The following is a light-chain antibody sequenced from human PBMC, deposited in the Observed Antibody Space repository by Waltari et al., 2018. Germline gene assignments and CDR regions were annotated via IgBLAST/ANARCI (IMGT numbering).Light chain of an antibody. J-gene: IGKJ1*01. V-gene: IGKV4-1*01. CDR3: QQYFTTPRA. CDR1: QSLLFLSNHKTY. CDR2: WAP. Sequence: DIVMTQSPDSLALSLGERATINFRSSQSLLFLSNHKTYLPWYQKKPGQPPKSLIYWAPTRDSGVPDRFSVSGSGTEFTLTISGLQAEDVSVYYCQQYFTTPRAFGQGTKVEIK.